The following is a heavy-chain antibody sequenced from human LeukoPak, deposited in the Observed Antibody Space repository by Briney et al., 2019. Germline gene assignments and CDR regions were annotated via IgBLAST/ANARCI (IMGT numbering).Heavy chain of an antibody. CDR2: IWYDGSNK. V-gene: IGHV3-33*01. CDR1: GFTFKDYG. Sequence: GGSLRLSCAASGFTFKDYGMHWVRQAPGKGLEWVAVIWYDGSNKYYADSVKGRFTISRDNSKNTLYLQMNSLRVEDTAFYYCARGMKFNYGYSDYWGQGTLVTVSS. D-gene: IGHD5-18*01. CDR3: ARGMKFNYGYSDY. J-gene: IGHJ4*02.